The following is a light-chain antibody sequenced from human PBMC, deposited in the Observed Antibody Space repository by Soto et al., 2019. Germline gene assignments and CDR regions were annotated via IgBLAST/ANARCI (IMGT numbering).Light chain of an antibody. CDR2: AAS. V-gene: IGKV1-27*01. J-gene: IGKJ2*01. Sequence: DIQMTQSPSSLSASVGDRVTITCRASQGISNNFAWYQQKPGKDPKLLIYAASSLQSGVTSRFSGSGSGTDFTLTISSLQPEDVATYYCQKYNSAPPYTFGQGTKLEIK. CDR1: QGISNN. CDR3: QKYNSAPPYT.